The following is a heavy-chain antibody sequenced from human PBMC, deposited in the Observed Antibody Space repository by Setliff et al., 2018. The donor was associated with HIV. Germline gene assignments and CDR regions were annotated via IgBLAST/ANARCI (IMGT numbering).Heavy chain of an antibody. D-gene: IGHD6-19*01. V-gene: IGHV1-24*01. CDR3: ATQRAGYFDY. Sequence: VASVKVSCKVSGYTLTELSMHWVRQAPGKGLEWMGGFDPEDGETIYAQKFHGRVTMTEDTSTDTAYMDLSSLRSEDTAVYYCATQRAGYFDYWGQGTLVTVSS. J-gene: IGHJ4*02. CDR1: GYTLTELS. CDR2: FDPEDGET.